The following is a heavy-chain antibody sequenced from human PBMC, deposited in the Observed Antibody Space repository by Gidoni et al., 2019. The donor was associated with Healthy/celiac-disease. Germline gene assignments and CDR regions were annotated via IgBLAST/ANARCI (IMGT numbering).Heavy chain of an antibody. CDR2: IKQDGSKK. CDR3: ARVGAFAFDI. D-gene: IGHD3-10*01. J-gene: IGHJ3*02. CDR1: GLTFSSYW. Sequence: GLTFSSYWMSWVRQAPGKGLEWVANIKQDGSKKYYVDSVKGRFTISRDNAKNSLYLQMNSLRAEDTAVYYCARVGAFAFDIWGQGTMVTVSA. V-gene: IGHV3-7*01.